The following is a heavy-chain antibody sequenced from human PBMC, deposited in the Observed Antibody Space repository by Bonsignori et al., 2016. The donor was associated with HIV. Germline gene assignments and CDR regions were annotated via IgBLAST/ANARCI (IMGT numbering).Heavy chain of an antibody. J-gene: IGHJ6*03. CDR2: INLNTGGT. D-gene: IGHD1-26*01. CDR3: ARNSRVGGLGYYYYYMDV. V-gene: IGHV1-2*02. Sequence: WVRQAPGQGPEWMGWINLNTGGTDYAQKFQGRVTMTRDTSISTAYMELSRLRSGDTAIYYCARNSRVGGLGYYYYYMDVWGNGTTVTVSS.